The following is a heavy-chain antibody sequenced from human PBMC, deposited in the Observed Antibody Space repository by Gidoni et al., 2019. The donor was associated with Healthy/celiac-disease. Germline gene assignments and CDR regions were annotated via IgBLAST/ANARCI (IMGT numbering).Heavy chain of an antibody. D-gene: IGHD4-4*01. CDR1: GYSFTSYW. CDR2: IDPSDSYT. J-gene: IGHJ6*03. CDR3: ARSFWSNSVKPPPGYYMDV. Sequence: EVQLVQPGAEVKKPGESLRISCKGSGYSFTSYWISWVRQMPGKGLEWMGRIDPSDSYTNYSPSFQGHVTISADKSISTAYLQWSSLKASDTAMYYCARSFWSNSVKPPPGYYMDVWGKGTTVTVSS. V-gene: IGHV5-10-1*01.